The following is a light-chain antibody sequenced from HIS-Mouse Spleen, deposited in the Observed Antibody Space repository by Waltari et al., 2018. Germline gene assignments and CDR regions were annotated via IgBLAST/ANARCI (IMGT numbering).Light chain of an antibody. CDR2: EDS. CDR1: ALPKKY. J-gene: IGLJ2*01. CDR3: YSTDSSGNHRV. Sequence: SYELTQPPSVSVSPGQTARITCSGDALPKKYAYWYQQKSGQAPVLGIYEDSKRPPGIPERVLGSGSGTMATLTISGAQVEDEADYYCYSTDSSGNHRVFGGGTKLTVL. V-gene: IGLV3-10*01.